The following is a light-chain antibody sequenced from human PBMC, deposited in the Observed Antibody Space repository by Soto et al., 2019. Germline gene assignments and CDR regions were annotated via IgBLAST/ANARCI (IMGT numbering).Light chain of an antibody. CDR2: DAS. CDR1: QSVGKNY. J-gene: IGKJ1*01. V-gene: IGKV3-20*01. Sequence: EIVLTQSPGTLSLSPGERATLSCRASQSVGKNYLAWYQQKPGQAPRLLIYDASSRATGTPDRFSGSGSGTDLTLTISRLEPEDFAVYYCHQYAGSPRTFGQGTKVEIK. CDR3: HQYAGSPRT.